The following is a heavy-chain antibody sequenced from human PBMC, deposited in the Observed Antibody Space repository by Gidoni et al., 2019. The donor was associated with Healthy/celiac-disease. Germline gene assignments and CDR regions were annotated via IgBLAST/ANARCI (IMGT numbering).Heavy chain of an antibody. V-gene: IGHV4-39*01. CDR3: ATRGYSVYYYGMDV. D-gene: IGHD5-18*01. J-gene: IGHJ6*02. Sequence: QLQLQESGPGLVKPSETLSLTCTVSGGSISSSSYYWGWIRQPPGKGLEWIGSIYYSGSTYYNPSLKSRVTISVDTSKNQFSLKLSSVTAADTAVYYCATRGYSVYYYGMDVWGQGTTVTVSS. CDR1: GGSISSSSYY. CDR2: IYYSGST.